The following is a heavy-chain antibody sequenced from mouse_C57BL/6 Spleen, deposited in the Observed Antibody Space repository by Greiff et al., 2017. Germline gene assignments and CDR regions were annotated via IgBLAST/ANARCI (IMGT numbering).Heavy chain of an antibody. D-gene: IGHD2-5*01. CDR2: IWSGGST. V-gene: IGHV2-4*01. J-gene: IGHJ4*01. CDR3: AKPYSNYVRYAMDY. CDR1: GFSLTSYG. Sequence: QVQLKQSGPGLVQPSQSLSITCTVSGFSLTSYGVHWVRQPPGKGLEWLGVIWSGGSTDYNAAFISRLSISKDNSKSQVFFKMNSLQADDTAIYYCAKPYSNYVRYAMDYWGQGTSVTVSS.